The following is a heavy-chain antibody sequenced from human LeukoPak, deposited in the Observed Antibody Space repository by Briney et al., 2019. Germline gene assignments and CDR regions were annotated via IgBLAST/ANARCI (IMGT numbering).Heavy chain of an antibody. D-gene: IGHD2/OR15-2a*01. J-gene: IGHJ4*02. Sequence: GGSLRLSCAASGFTFSSYAMTWVRQAPGKGMEWVSAISSSGGDTYYAASVKGRFTISRDNSKNTLYLQMNSLGAEDTAVYYCAKKAEITLYATFDYWGQGTPVTVSS. CDR2: ISSSGGDT. CDR1: GFTFSSYA. CDR3: AKKAEITLYATFDY. V-gene: IGHV3-23*01.